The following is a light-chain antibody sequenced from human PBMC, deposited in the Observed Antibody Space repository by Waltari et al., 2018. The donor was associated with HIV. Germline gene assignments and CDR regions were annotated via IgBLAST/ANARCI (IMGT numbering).Light chain of an antibody. J-gene: IGLJ7*01. CDR1: SSNIGSNA. CDR2: NND. V-gene: IGLV1-44*01. CDR3: GAWDDSLNGYVV. Sequence: QSVLTQPPSASGTPGQRVTISCSGSSSNIGSNAVTWYQQLPGTAPKLLIYNNDQRPSGVPDRFSGSKSGTSASLAISGLQAEDEADYYCGAWDDSLNGYVVFGGGTQLTVL.